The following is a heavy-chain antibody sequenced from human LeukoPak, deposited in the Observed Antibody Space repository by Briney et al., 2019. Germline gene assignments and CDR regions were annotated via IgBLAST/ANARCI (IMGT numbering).Heavy chain of an antibody. Sequence: GGSLRLSCAASGFTFSAYAMTWVRQAPGKGLEWVSAISGSALTTYYAGSVKGRFTISRDNSKNTLYLQMNSLRAEDTAVYYCAKVIMAATHFYYAGMDVWRQGTTVTVCS. CDR2: ISGSALTT. CDR3: AKVIMAATHFYYAGMDV. D-gene: IGHD2-8*01. J-gene: IGHJ6*02. V-gene: IGHV3-23*01. CDR1: GFTFSAYA.